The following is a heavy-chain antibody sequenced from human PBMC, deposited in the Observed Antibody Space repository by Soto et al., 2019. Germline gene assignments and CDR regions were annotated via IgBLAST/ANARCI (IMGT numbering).Heavy chain of an antibody. D-gene: IGHD7-27*01. CDR3: ARTVMPVGNLAAFDH. Sequence: SETLSLTCTVSGGSINTFYWSWVRQPAGKGLEWIGRIFSSGSTSFNPSLESRVAMSVDTSKNHFSLNLSSVTAADSAVYFCARTVMPVGNLAAFDHWGQGVLVTVSS. J-gene: IGHJ4*02. CDR2: IFSSGST. CDR1: GGSINTFY. V-gene: IGHV4-4*07.